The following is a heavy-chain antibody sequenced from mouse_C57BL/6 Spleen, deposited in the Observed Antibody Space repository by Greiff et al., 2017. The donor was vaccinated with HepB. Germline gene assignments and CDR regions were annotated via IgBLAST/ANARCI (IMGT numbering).Heavy chain of an antibody. J-gene: IGHJ1*03. V-gene: IGHV1-77*01. CDR2: IGPGSGST. D-gene: IGHD1-1*01. CDR3: ARSPREVYYGSSYEYFDV. Sequence: VQLQQSGAELMKPGASVKLSCKATGYTFTGYWIEWVKQRPGQGLEWIGKIGPGSGSTYYNEKFKGKATLTADKSSSTAYMQLSSLTSEDSAVYFCARSPREVYYGSSYEYFDVWGTGTTVTVSS. CDR1: GYTFTGYW.